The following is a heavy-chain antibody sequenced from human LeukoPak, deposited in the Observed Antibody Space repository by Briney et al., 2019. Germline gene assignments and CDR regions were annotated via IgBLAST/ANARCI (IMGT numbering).Heavy chain of an antibody. CDR2: IYYSGST. Sequence: PSETLSLTCTVSGGSISTPGYYWSWIRQHPGKGLEWIGYIYYSGSTYYSPSLRSRVTISVDTSKNQFSLKLSSVTAADTAVYYCANGGAYCGADCYLPAFDYWGQGTLVTVSS. D-gene: IGHD2-21*02. V-gene: IGHV4-31*03. CDR3: ANGGAYCGADCYLPAFDY. CDR1: GGSISTPGYY. J-gene: IGHJ4*02.